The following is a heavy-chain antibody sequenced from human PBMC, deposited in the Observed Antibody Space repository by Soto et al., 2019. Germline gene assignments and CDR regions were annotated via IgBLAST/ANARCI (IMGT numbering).Heavy chain of an antibody. V-gene: IGHV3-7*01. J-gene: IGHJ5*02. CDR3: ASARHIGP. D-gene: IGHD2-21*01. CDR1: GFTFSNYW. Sequence: GGSVRLSCAASGFTFSNYWISWVRQAPGKGLEWVANIKQDGSESNYADSVKGRFTISRDNAENSLYLQMTSLRAEDTAVYYCASARHIGPWGQGTLVTVSS. CDR2: IKQDGSES.